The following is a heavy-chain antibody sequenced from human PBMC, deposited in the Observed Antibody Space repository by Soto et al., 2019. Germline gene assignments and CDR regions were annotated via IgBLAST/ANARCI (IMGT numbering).Heavy chain of an antibody. D-gene: IGHD3-10*01. Sequence: GASVKVSCKASGYTFSNYYIHWVRQAPGQGLEWMGIINPYNGSTNYAQKLQGRVTMTTDTSTSTAYMELRSLRSDDTAVYYCARCLVRGVLCMDVWGKGTTVTVSS. CDR2: INPYNGST. V-gene: IGHV1-18*04. CDR1: GYTFSNYY. J-gene: IGHJ6*04. CDR3: ARCLVRGVLCMDV.